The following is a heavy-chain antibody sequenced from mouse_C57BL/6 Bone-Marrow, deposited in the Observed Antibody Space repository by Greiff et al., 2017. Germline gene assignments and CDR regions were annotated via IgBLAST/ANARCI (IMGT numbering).Heavy chain of an antibody. V-gene: IGHV5-6*02. Sequence: EVKLMESGGDLVKPGGSLKLSCAASGFTFSSYGMSWVRQTPDKRLEWVATISSGGSYTYYPDSVKGRFTISRDNAKNTLYLQMSSLKSEDTAMYYCARRFLGFAYWGQGTLVTVSA. J-gene: IGHJ3*01. CDR2: ISSGGSYT. CDR3: ARRFLGFAY. CDR1: GFTFSSYG.